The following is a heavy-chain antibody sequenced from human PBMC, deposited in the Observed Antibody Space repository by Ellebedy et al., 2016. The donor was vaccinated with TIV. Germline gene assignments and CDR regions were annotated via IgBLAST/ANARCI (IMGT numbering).Heavy chain of an antibody. CDR2: VDNNGGRT. D-gene: IGHD5-18*01. V-gene: IGHV3-23*01. Sequence: GESLKISXAASGFTFSRYAMSWVRQGPGKGLEWVSTVDNNGGRTYYADSVMGRFTISRDNSKNTLYLQMNSLRAEDTAVYYCAKGSGYSYGYGPGDYWGQGTLVTVSS. J-gene: IGHJ4*02. CDR3: AKGSGYSYGYGPGDY. CDR1: GFTFSRYA.